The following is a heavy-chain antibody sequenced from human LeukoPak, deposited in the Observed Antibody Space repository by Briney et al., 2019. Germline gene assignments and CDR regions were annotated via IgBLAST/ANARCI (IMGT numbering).Heavy chain of an antibody. J-gene: IGHJ5*02. V-gene: IGHV3-23*01. Sequence: GGSLRLSCAASGFTFSSYAMSWVRQAPGKGLEWVSAISGSGGSTYYADSVKGRFTISRDNSKNTLYLQMNSLRAEDMAVYYCAKDSLVVPAARVGWFDPWGQGTLVTVSS. CDR3: AKDSLVVPAARVGWFDP. D-gene: IGHD2-2*01. CDR1: GFTFSSYA. CDR2: ISGSGGST.